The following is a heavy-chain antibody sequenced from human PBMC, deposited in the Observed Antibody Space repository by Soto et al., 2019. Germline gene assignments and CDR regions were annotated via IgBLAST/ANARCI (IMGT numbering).Heavy chain of an antibody. V-gene: IGHV3-48*02. Sequence: EVQLVESGGGLVQPGGSLRLSCAASGFTFSSYSMNWVRQAPGKGLEWVSYISSSSSTIYYADSVKGRFTISRDKSKNSLYLQMNSLRDEDTAVYYCARTLGHSSGWYELNWFDPWGQGTLVTVSS. CDR1: GFTFSSYS. J-gene: IGHJ5*02. CDR2: ISSSSSTI. D-gene: IGHD6-19*01. CDR3: ARTLGHSSGWYELNWFDP.